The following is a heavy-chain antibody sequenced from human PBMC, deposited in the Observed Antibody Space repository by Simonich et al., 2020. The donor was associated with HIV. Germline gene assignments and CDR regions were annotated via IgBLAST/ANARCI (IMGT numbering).Heavy chain of an antibody. V-gene: IGHV4-34*01. D-gene: IGHD5-18*01. J-gene: IGHJ3*02. CDR1: GGSFSGYY. CDR3: ARRKIQLWLLALDI. CDR2: INHSGST. Sequence: QVQLQQWGAGLLKPSETLSLTCAVYGGSFSGYYWSWIRQPPGKGLEWIGEINHSGSTNYNPCLKSRVTISVDTSKNQFSLKLSSVTAADTAVYYCARRKIQLWLLALDIWGQGTMVTVSS.